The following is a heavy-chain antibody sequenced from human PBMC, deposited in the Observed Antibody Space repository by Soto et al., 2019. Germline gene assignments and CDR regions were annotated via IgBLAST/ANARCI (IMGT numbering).Heavy chain of an antibody. CDR2: IYSGGST. CDR1: GFTVSSNY. Sequence: GGSLRLSCAASGFTVSSNYMSWVRQAPGKGLEWVSVIYSGGSTYYADSVKGRFTISRHNSKNTLYLQMNSLRAEDTAVYYCASKEGSGSYLYYYYYMDVWGKGTTVTVSS. J-gene: IGHJ6*03. D-gene: IGHD3-10*01. CDR3: ASKEGSGSYLYYYYYMDV. V-gene: IGHV3-53*04.